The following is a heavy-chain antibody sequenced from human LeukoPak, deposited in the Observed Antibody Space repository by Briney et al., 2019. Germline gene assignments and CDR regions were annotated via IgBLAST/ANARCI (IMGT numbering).Heavy chain of an antibody. CDR3: AKASYYFDSGGDQYYFDF. V-gene: IGHV3-30*18. D-gene: IGHD3-22*01. CDR1: GFTFSSYG. CDR2: ISYDGSNK. J-gene: IGHJ4*02. Sequence: GRSLRLSCAASGFTFSSYGMHSVRQAPGKGLEWVAVISYDGSNKYYADSVKGRFTISRDNSKNTLYLQMNSLRAEDTAVYYCAKASYYFDSGGDQYYFDFWGQGTLVTVSS.